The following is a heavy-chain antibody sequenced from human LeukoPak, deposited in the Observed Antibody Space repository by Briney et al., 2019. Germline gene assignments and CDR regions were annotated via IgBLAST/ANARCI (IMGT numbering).Heavy chain of an antibody. D-gene: IGHD3-10*01. J-gene: IGHJ4*02. Sequence: GGSLRLSCAASGFTFSSYAMNWVRQAPGKGLEWVASISGSGGSTYYADSVKGRFTISRDNSKNTLYLQMDSLKTEDTAVYYCTGNYYGSGSYADFDYWGQGTLVTVSS. V-gene: IGHV3-23*01. CDR2: ISGSGGST. CDR3: TGNYYGSGSYADFDY. CDR1: GFTFSSYA.